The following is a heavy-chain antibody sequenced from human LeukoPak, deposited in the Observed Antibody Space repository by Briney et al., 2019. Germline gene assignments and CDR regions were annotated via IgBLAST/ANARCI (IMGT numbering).Heavy chain of an antibody. J-gene: IGHJ6*02. CDR2: IYYSGST. CDR3: ARDHEVRFGEFGCYYGMDV. V-gene: IGHV4-59*01. D-gene: IGHD3-10*01. CDR1: GGTISSYY. Sequence: SETLSLTCTVSGGTISSYYWSWIGQPPGKGLEWIGYIYYSGSTNYNPSLKSRVTISVDTSKNQFSLKLSSVTAADTAVYYCARDHEVRFGEFGCYYGMDVWGQGTTVTVSS.